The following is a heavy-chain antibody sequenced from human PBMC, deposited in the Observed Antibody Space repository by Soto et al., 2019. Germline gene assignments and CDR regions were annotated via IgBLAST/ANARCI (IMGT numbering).Heavy chain of an antibody. D-gene: IGHD2-15*01. V-gene: IGHV1-3*01. Sequence: QVQLVQSGAEVKKPGASVKVSCKASGYTFTSYAMHWVRQAPGQRLEWMGWFNAGNGNTKYSQKFQGRVTITRDTSASTAYMELSSLRSEDTAVYYCARVGAGIVGGMDVWGQGTTVTVSS. CDR2: FNAGNGNT. CDR1: GYTFTSYA. CDR3: ARVGAGIVGGMDV. J-gene: IGHJ6*02.